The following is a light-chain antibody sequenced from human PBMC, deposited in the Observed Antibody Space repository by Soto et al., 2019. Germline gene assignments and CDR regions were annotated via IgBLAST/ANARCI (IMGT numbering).Light chain of an antibody. J-gene: IGKJ1*01. CDR2: EAS. V-gene: IGKV3-11*01. CDR1: HTVSSS. Sequence: EIVLTQSPATLSLSPGERATLSCRASHTVSSSLAWYQQKPGQAPRLLIYEASNRATGIPASFSGSGSGADFTLPISSLEPEDFAVYYCQQRSNWPPACTFGRGTKV. CDR3: QQRSNWPPACT.